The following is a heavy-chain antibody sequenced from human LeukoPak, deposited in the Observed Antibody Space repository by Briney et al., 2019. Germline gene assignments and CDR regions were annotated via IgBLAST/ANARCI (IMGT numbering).Heavy chain of an antibody. J-gene: IGHJ4*02. CDR1: GYTFTSYD. V-gene: IGHV1-8*03. Sequence: ASVKVSCKASGYTFTSYDINWVRQATGQGLEWMGWMNPNSGNTGYAQKFQGRVTITRNTSISTAYMELSSLRSDDTAVYYCARVREYCSSISCYGDYWGQGTLVTVSS. CDR3: ARVREYCSSISCYGDY. D-gene: IGHD2-2*01. CDR2: MNPNSGNT.